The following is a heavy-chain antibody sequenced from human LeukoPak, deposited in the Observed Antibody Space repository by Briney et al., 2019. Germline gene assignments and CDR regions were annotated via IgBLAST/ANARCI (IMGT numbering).Heavy chain of an antibody. CDR2: INHSGST. CDR3: VRYTVYFDY. CDR1: GGSFSGYY. J-gene: IGHJ4*02. V-gene: IGHV4-34*01. D-gene: IGHD4-11*01. Sequence: PSETLSLTCAVYGGSFSGYYWSWIRQPPGKGLEWIGEINHSGSTNYNPSLKSRVTISVDTSKNQVSLKLSSVTAADTAVYYCVRYTVYFDYWGQGTLVTVSS.